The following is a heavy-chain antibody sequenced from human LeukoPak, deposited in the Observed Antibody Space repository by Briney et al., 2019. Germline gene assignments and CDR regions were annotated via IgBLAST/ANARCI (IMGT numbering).Heavy chain of an antibody. CDR1: GGSFSGYY. V-gene: IGHV4-34*01. CDR3: ARGIKKSADYDFWSGYYTPGPYYYYGMDV. Sequence: SETLSLTCAVYGGSFSGYYWSWIRQPPGKGLEWIGEINHSGSTNYNPSLKSRDTISVDTSKNQFSLKLSSVTAADTAVYYCARGIKKSADYDFWSGYYTPGPYYYYGMDVWGQGTTVTVSS. CDR2: INHSGST. D-gene: IGHD3-3*01. J-gene: IGHJ6*02.